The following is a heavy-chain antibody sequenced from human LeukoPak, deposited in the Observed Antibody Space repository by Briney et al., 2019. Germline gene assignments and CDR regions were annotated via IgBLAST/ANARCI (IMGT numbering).Heavy chain of an antibody. CDR1: GYTLTGYY. V-gene: IGHV1-2*02. D-gene: IGHD6-19*01. CDR2: INPNSGGT. J-gene: IGHJ5*02. Sequence: ASVKVSCKASGYTLTGYYMHWVRQAPGQGLEWMGWINPNSGGTNYAQKFQGRVTMTRDTSISTAYMELSRLRSDDTAVYYCARDSAVGDNWFDPWGQGTLVTVSS. CDR3: ARDSAVGDNWFDP.